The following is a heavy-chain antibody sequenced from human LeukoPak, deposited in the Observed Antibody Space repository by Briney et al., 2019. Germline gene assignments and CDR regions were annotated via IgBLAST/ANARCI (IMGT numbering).Heavy chain of an antibody. D-gene: IGHD3-3*01. CDR2: ISSSSSTI. V-gene: IGHV3-48*01. CDR3: AREYYDFWSGYWGYYYMDV. CDR1: GFTFSSYS. J-gene: IGHJ6*03. Sequence: GGSLRLSCAASGFTFSSYSMNWVRQAPGKGLEWVSYISSSSSTIYYADSVKGRFTISRDNAKNSLYLQMNSLRAEDTAVYYCAREYYDFWSGYWGYYYMDVWGKGTTVTVSS.